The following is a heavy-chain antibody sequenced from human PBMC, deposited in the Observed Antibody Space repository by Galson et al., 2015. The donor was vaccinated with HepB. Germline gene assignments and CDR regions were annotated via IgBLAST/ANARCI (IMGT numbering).Heavy chain of an antibody. CDR3: AVIATPYGMDV. CDR1: GFTFSSYE. D-gene: IGHD6-13*01. Sequence: LSCAASGFTFSSYEMNWVRQAPGKGLEWVSYISSSGSTIYYADSVKGRFTISRDNAKNSLYLQMNSLRAEDTAVYYCAVIATPYGMDVWGQGTTVTVSS. V-gene: IGHV3-48*03. CDR2: ISSSGSTI. J-gene: IGHJ6*02.